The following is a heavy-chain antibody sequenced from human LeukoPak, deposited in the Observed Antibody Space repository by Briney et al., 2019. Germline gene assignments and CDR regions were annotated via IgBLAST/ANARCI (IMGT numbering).Heavy chain of an antibody. V-gene: IGHV1-18*01. CDR1: GYTFTSYG. CDR2: ISPYNGNT. Sequence: AAVKVSCKASGYTFTSYGISWVRQAPGQGLEWMGWISPYNGNTNLAQKLQGRVTMTTETSTSTAYMELRSLRSDDTAVYYCAREERSIAVAGPTWFDPWGQGTLVTV. CDR3: AREERSIAVAGPTWFDP. J-gene: IGHJ5*02. D-gene: IGHD6-19*01.